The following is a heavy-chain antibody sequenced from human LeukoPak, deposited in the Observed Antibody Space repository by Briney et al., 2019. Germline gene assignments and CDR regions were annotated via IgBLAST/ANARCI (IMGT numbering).Heavy chain of an antibody. D-gene: IGHD4-23*01. Sequence: SETLSLTCTVSGGSINSSDYYWGWIRQSPGRGLEWIGSIYYSGTTFYSVPLRSRVSISVDSYKNEVSLKLRSVNASDTGVYYCARHGGLPAVVEGFDPWGQGFLFSVSS. CDR3: ARHGGLPAVVEGFDP. CDR2: IYYSGTT. V-gene: IGHV4-39*01. J-gene: IGHJ5*02. CDR1: GGSINSSDYY.